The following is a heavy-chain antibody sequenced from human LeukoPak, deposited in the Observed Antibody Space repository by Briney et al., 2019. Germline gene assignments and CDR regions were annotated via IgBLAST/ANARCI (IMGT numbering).Heavy chain of an antibody. J-gene: IGHJ4*02. CDR3: ASPRGTRIDY. CDR2: IFHSGNT. V-gene: IGHV4-38-2*01. CDR1: GYSISSGYF. D-gene: IGHD3-16*01. Sequence: SETLTLTCAVSGYSISSGYFWGWIRQSPRKGLEWIGSIFHSGNTYYNPSLKSRVTLSVDTSKNEFSLRLTSVTAEDTAMYYCASPRGTRIDYWGQGTLVTVSS.